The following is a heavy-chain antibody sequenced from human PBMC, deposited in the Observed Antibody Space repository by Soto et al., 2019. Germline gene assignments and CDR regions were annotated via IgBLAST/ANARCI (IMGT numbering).Heavy chain of an antibody. CDR1: GFTFSRYA. J-gene: IGHJ4*02. CDR3: AKRVEYSSSTHYFDY. D-gene: IGHD6-6*01. CDR2: ISDSGGDT. Sequence: PGGSLRLSCAASGFTFSRYAMSWVRQAPGKGLDWVSAISDSGGDTYYAESVKGRFTISRDSSKSTLYLQMNSLRADDTAVYYCAKRVEYSSSTHYFDYWGQGTLVTVSS. V-gene: IGHV3-23*01.